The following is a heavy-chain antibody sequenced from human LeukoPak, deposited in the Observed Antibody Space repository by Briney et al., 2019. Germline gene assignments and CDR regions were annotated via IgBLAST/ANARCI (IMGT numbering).Heavy chain of an antibody. CDR3: ARVGDYGDYVNWFDP. V-gene: IGHV4-59*08. D-gene: IGHD4-17*01. Sequence: SETLSLTCTVSGGSISSYYWSWIRQPPGKGLEWLGYIYYSGSTNYNPSLKSRVTISVDTSKNQFSLKLSSVTAADTAVYYCARVGDYGDYVNWFDPWGPGTLVTVSS. CDR2: IYYSGST. CDR1: GGSISSYY. J-gene: IGHJ5*02.